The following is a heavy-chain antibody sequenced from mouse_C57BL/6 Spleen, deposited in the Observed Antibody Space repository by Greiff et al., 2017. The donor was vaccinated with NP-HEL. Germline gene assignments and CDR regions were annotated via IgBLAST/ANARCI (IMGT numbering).Heavy chain of an antibody. CDR3: ASGFYGYCFYAMDY. CDR2: IYPGSGST. D-gene: IGHD2-2*01. CDR1: GYTFTSYW. Sequence: QVQLQQPGAELVKPGASVKMSCKASGYTFTSYWITWVKQRPGQGLEWIGDIYPGSGSTNYNEKYKSKATLTVDTSSSTAYMQLSSLTSEDSAVDDCASGFYGYCFYAMDYWGQGTSVTVSS. V-gene: IGHV1-55*01. J-gene: IGHJ4*01.